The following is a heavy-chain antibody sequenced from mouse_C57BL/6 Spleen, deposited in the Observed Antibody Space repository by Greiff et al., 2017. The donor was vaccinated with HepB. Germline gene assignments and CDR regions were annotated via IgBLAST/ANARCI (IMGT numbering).Heavy chain of an antibody. D-gene: IGHD1-1*01. Sequence: QVQLKESGPGLVQPSQSLSITCTVSGFSLTSYGVHWVRQPPGKGLEWLGVIWSGGSTDYNAAFISRLSISKDNSKSQVFFKMNSLQADDTAIYYCAKNRDYYGSSLDYWGQGTTLTVSS. CDR3: AKNRDYYGSSLDY. CDR2: IWSGGST. CDR1: GFSLTSYG. J-gene: IGHJ2*01. V-gene: IGHV2-4*01.